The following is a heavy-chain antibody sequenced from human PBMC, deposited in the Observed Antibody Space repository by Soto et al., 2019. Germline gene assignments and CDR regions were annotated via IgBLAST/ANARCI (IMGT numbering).Heavy chain of an antibody. Sequence: QVQLQQWGAGLLKPSETLSLTCAVYGGSFSDYYWSWIRQPPGKGLEWIVEINHSGSTNYNPSLKSRVPISVDTPKNPFSLKLSPVTAAVPAVYYCAGARGLLWFGEFQLDYWGQGTLVTVSS. CDR3: AGARGLLWFGEFQLDY. V-gene: IGHV4-34*01. CDR2: INHSGST. D-gene: IGHD3-10*01. J-gene: IGHJ4*02. CDR1: GGSFSDYY.